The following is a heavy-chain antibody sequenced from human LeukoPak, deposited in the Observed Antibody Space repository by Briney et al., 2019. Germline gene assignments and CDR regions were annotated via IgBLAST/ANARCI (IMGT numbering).Heavy chain of an antibody. D-gene: IGHD1-20*01. CDR1: GFTFSDCN. CDR2: ISSGSVTI. Sequence: GGSLRLSCAASGFTFSDCNMNWVRQAPGKGLEWVSYISSGSVTIYYADSVKGRFTISRDNAKNSLYLQMNSLRAEDTALYYCARDRVNWNDGVDYWGQGTLVTVSS. V-gene: IGHV3-48*01. CDR3: ARDRVNWNDGVDY. J-gene: IGHJ4*02.